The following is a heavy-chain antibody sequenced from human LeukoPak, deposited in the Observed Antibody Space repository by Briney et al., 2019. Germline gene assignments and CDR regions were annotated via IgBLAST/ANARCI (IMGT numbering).Heavy chain of an antibody. CDR3: AKDLGALTYGEGF. J-gene: IGHJ4*02. CDR1: GFTFSSYA. D-gene: IGHD3-16*01. CDR2: ISYDGSNK. V-gene: IGHV3-30-3*02. Sequence: PGGSLRLSCAASGFTFSSYAMHWVRQAPGKGLEWVAVISYDGSNKYYADSVKGRFTISRDNSKNTLSLQMNSLRVEDTALYYCAKDLGALTYGEGFWGQGTLVTVSS.